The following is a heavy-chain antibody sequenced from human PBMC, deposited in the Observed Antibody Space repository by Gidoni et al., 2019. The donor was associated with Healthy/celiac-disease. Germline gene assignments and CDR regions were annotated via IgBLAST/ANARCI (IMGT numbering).Heavy chain of an antibody. D-gene: IGHD3-16*01. CDR3: AHRLGEPHFDY. CDR1: AFSLSTSGVG. Sequence: QITLKESGPTLVKPTQTLTLTCTFSAFSLSTSGVGVGWVRQPPGKALEWLALIYWNDDKRYSPSLKSRLTITKDTSKNQVVLTMTNMDPVDTATYYCAHRLGEPHFDYWGQGTLVTVSS. CDR2: IYWNDDK. J-gene: IGHJ4*02. V-gene: IGHV2-5*01.